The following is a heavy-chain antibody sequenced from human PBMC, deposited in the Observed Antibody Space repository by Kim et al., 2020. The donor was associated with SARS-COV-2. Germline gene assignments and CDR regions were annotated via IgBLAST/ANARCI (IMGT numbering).Heavy chain of an antibody. CDR3: ARGRDSSGP. Sequence: SETLSLTCTVSGGSISSSSYYWGWIRQPPGKGLEWIGSIYYSGSTYYNPSLKSRVTISVDTSKNQFSLKLSSVTAADTAVYYCARGRDSSGPWGQGTLVTVSS. J-gene: IGHJ5*02. D-gene: IGHD3-22*01. CDR1: GGSISSSSYY. V-gene: IGHV4-39*01. CDR2: IYYSGST.